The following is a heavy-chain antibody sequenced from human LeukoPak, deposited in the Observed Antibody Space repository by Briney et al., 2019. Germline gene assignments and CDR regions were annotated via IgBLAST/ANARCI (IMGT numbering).Heavy chain of an antibody. Sequence: SETLSLTCTVSGGSISSYYWSWIRQPPGKGLEWIGYIYYSGSTNYNPSLKSRVTISVDTSKNQFSLKLSSVTAADTAVYYCAREGASCGWSYYYYGMDVWGQGTTVTVSS. D-gene: IGHD2-15*01. V-gene: IGHV4-59*01. CDR3: AREGASCGWSYYYYGMDV. J-gene: IGHJ6*02. CDR1: GGSISSYY. CDR2: IYYSGST.